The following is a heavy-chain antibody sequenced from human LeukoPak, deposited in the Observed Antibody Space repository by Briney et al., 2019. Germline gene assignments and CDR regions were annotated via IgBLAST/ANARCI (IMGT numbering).Heavy chain of an antibody. V-gene: IGHV4-4*02. Sequence: SGTLSLTCAVSGGSISSSNWWSWVRQPPGKGLEWIGEIYHSGSTYYNPSLKSRVTISVDTSKNQFSLKLSSVTAADTAVYYCARQRYIVVSHKLFPFDYWGQGTLVTVSS. J-gene: IGHJ4*02. CDR2: IYHSGST. D-gene: IGHD2-2*01. CDR3: ARQRYIVVSHKLFPFDY. CDR1: GGSISSSNW.